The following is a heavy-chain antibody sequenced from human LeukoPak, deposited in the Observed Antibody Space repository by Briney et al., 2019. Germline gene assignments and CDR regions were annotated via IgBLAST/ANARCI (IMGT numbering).Heavy chain of an antibody. V-gene: IGHV4-59*10. CDR1: GGSFSGYY. CDR2: IYTSGST. Sequence: PSETLSLTCAVYGGSFSGYYWSWIRQPPGKGLEWIGRIYTSGSTNYNPSLKSRVTISVDTSKSQFSLILSSVTAADTAVYYCARDPRRNYYGSGSYYTLSGYYYYYMDVWGKGTTVTVSS. CDR3: ARDPRRNYYGSGSYYTLSGYYYYYMDV. D-gene: IGHD3-10*01. J-gene: IGHJ6*03.